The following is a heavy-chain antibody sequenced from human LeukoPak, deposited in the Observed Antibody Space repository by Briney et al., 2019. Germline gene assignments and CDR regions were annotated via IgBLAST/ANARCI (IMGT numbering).Heavy chain of an antibody. V-gene: IGHV3-30*02. CDR2: IRHDGSNE. J-gene: IGHJ4*02. D-gene: IGHD3-10*01. Sequence: GGSLRLSCVGSGFTFSSYGMHWVRQAAGKGLEWVAFIRHDGSNEYYADSVKGRFTVSRDNSKNTLFLQMNSLRVEEMAVYYCAKEVHPYDSGTYYFNYWGRGTLVTVSS. CDR1: GFTFSSYG. CDR3: AKEVHPYDSGTYYFNY.